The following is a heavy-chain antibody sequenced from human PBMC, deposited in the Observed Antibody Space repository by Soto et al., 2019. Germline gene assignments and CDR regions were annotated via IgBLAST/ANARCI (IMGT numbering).Heavy chain of an antibody. V-gene: IGHV1-8*01. J-gene: IGHJ6*03. Sequence: QEQLVQSGAEVKKPGAPVKVSCKASGYTFTSYNINWVRQATGQGLEWMGWMNPNSGNTGYAEKFQGRVTMTRNSSISTAYMELSGLRSEDTAVYYCAREPGSDPSFYYHYMDVWGKGTTVTVSS. D-gene: IGHD3-10*01. CDR2: MNPNSGNT. CDR1: GYTFTSYN. CDR3: AREPGSDPSFYYHYMDV.